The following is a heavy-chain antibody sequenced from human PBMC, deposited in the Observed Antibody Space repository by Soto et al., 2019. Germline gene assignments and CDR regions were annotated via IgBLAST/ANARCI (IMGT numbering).Heavy chain of an antibody. J-gene: IGHJ4*02. V-gene: IGHV1-3*01. D-gene: IGHD2-15*01. CDR3: ARGCSGGTCYSYFDY. CDR1: GYTFTRYA. Sequence: ASVKVSCMPSGYTFTRYAMHWVRQAPGQRLEWMGWINAGNGNTKYSQKFQGRVTITRDTYASTAYMELSSLRSEDTAVYYCARGCSGGTCYSYFDYWGQGTVVTVSS. CDR2: INAGNGNT.